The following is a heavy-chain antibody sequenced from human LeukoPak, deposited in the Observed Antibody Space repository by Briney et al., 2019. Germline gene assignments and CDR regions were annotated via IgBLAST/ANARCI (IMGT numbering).Heavy chain of an antibody. CDR1: GGTFSSYA. D-gene: IGHD2/OR15-2a*01. CDR3: ARDRRGDNKNWFDP. V-gene: IGHV1-69*01. Sequence: SVKVSCKASGGTFSSYAISWVRQAPGQGLEWIGGIIPIFGTANYAQKFQGRVTITADESTSTAYMELSSLRSEDTAVYYCARDRRGDNKNWFDPWGQGTLVTVSS. CDR2: IIPIFGTA. J-gene: IGHJ5*02.